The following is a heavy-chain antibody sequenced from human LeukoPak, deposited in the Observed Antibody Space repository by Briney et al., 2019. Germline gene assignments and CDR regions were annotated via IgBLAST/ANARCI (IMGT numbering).Heavy chain of an antibody. CDR2: ISSSGSYI. Sequence: GGSLRLSCAASGFTFSSYEMNWVRQAPGKGLEWVSSISSSGSYIYHADSVKGRFTISRDNGKNSLYLQGNSLRAEDTAVYYCARDFNWSLDYWGQGTLVTVSS. J-gene: IGHJ4*02. CDR3: ARDFNWSLDY. CDR1: GFTFSSYE. V-gene: IGHV3-21*06. D-gene: IGHD1-1*01.